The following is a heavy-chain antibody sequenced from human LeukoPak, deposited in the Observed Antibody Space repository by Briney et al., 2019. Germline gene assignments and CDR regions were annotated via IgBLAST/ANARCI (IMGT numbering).Heavy chain of an antibody. D-gene: IGHD3-22*01. V-gene: IGHV4-61*02. CDR2: IYTSGST. Sequence: SQTLSLTCTVSGGSISSGSYYWSWIQQPAGKGLEWIGRIYTSGSTNYNPSLKSRVTISVDTSKNQFSLKLSSVTAADTAVYYCARDPHYYDSSGYYPYFDYWGQGTLVTVSS. CDR3: ARDPHYYDSSGYYPYFDY. J-gene: IGHJ4*02. CDR1: GGSISSGSYY.